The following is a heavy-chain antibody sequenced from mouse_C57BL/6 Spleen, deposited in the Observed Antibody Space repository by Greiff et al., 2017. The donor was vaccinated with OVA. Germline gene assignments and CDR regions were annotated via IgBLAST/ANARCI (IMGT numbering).Heavy chain of an antibody. D-gene: IGHD3-3*01. V-gene: IGHV1-78*01. CDR1: GYTFTDHT. CDR2: IYPRDGST. CDR3: ARFGGRGLYAMDY. J-gene: IGHJ4*01. Sequence: VKLQQSDAELVKPGASVKISCKVSGYTFTDHTIHWMKQRPEQGLEWIGYIYPRDGSTKYNEKFKGKATLTADKSSSTAYMQLNSLTSEDSAVYFCARFGGRGLYAMDYWGQGTSVTVSS.